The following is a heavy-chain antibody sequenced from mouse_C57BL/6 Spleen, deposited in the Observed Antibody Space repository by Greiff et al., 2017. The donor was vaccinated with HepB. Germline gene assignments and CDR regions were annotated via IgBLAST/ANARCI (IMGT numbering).Heavy chain of an antibody. CDR1: GYTFTDYY. J-gene: IGHJ1*03. D-gene: IGHD1-1*02. CDR2: INPNNGGT. V-gene: IGHV1-26*01. CDR3: APRFYGRDWYFDV. Sequence: EVQLQQSGPELVKPGASVKISCKASGYTFTDYYMNWVKQSHGKSLEWIGDINPNNGGTSYNQKFKGKATLTVDKSSSTAYMELRSLTSEDSAVYYCAPRFYGRDWYFDVWGTGTTVTVSS.